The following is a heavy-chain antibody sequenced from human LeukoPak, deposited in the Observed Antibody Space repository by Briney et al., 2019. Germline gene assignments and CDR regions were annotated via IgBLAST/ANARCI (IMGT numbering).Heavy chain of an antibody. V-gene: IGHV1-2*04. CDR3: ARDQGIAVAGTHFDY. D-gene: IGHD6-19*01. J-gene: IGHJ4*02. Sequence: ASVKVSCKASGYTFTGYYMHWVRQAPGQGLEWMGWINPNSGGTNYAQKFQGWVTMTTDTSTSTAYMELRSLRSDDTAVYYCARDQGIAVAGTHFDYWGQGTLVTVSS. CDR2: INPNSGGT. CDR1: GYTFTGYY.